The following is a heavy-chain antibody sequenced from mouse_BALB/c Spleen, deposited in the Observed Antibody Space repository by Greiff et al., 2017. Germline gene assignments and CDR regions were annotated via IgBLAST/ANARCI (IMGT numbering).Heavy chain of an antibody. Sequence: EVMLVESGGGLVQPGGSLKLSCAASGFTFSSYGMSWVRQTPDKRLELVATINSNGGSTYYPDSVKGRFTISRDNAKNTLYLQMSSLKSEDTAMYYCAREGDYRYDGAYWGQGTLVTVSA. V-gene: IGHV5-6-3*01. D-gene: IGHD2-14*01. CDR3: AREGDYRYDGAY. J-gene: IGHJ3*01. CDR1: GFTFSSYG. CDR2: INSNGGST.